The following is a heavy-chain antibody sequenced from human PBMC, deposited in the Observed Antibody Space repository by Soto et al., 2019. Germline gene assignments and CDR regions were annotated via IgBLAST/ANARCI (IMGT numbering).Heavy chain of an antibody. D-gene: IGHD3-16*01. J-gene: IGHJ4*02. CDR3: ARSRGSDGYYYVDY. Sequence: PRLSCAASGFTFSGYAMRWVRQAPDKGLEWVAIISYDGNSQHYADPVKGRFTVSRDSSKNTLFLQMNSLKPEDTAVYYCARSRGSDGYYYVDYWGQGTPVTVSS. CDR2: ISYDGNSQ. V-gene: IGHV3-30-3*01. CDR1: GFTFSGYA.